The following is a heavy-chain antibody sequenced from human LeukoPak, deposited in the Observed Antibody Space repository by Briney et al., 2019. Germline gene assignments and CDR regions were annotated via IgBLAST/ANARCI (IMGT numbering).Heavy chain of an antibody. V-gene: IGHV4-39*07. Sequence: PSETLSLTCTVSGGSISSSSYYWGWIRQPPGKGLEWIGSIYYSGSTYYNPSLKSRVTISVDTSKNQFSLKLSSVTAADTAVYYCARATFNYDFWSGYYTGGGAFDIWGQGTMVTVSS. D-gene: IGHD3-3*01. CDR1: GGSISSSSYY. J-gene: IGHJ3*02. CDR2: IYYSGST. CDR3: ARATFNYDFWSGYYTGGGAFDI.